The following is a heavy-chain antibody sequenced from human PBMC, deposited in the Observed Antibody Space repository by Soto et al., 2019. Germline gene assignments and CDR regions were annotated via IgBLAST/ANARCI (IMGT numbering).Heavy chain of an antibody. CDR2: IWYDGSNK. CDR3: ARPSMEPYYYYGMDV. CDR1: GFTFSSYG. D-gene: IGHD1-1*01. Sequence: QVQLVESGGGVVQPGRSLRLSCAASGFTFSSYGMHWVRQAPGKGLEWVAVIWYDGSNKYYADSVKGRFTISRDNSKNTLYLQMNSLRAEDTAVYYCARPSMEPYYYYGMDVWGQGTTVTVSS. J-gene: IGHJ6*02. V-gene: IGHV3-33*01.